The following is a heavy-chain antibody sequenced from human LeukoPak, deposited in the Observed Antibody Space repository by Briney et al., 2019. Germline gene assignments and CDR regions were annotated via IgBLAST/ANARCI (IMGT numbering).Heavy chain of an antibody. Sequence: SETLSLTCIVSGGSISGGGYYWRWLRQPPGKGLEWIGYIYHSGSTYYNPSLKSRVTISVDTSKNQFSLKLSSVTAADTAVYFCASPRGDDSGGYYTWYFHHWGQGILVTVSS. J-gene: IGHJ1*01. CDR1: GGSISGGGYY. D-gene: IGHD3-22*01. V-gene: IGHV4-30-2*01. CDR3: ASPRGDDSGGYYTWYFHH. CDR2: IYHSGST.